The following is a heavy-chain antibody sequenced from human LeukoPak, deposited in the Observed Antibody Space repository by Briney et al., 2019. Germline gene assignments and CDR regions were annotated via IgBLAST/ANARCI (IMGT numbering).Heavy chain of an antibody. D-gene: IGHD3-22*01. Sequence: GASVKASCKASGGTFSSYAISWVRQAPGQGLEWMGGIIPIFGTANYAQKFQGRVTITTDESTSTAYMELSSLRSEDTAVYYCARVDDSSGYSNWFDPWGQGTLVTVSS. V-gene: IGHV1-69*05. J-gene: IGHJ5*02. CDR1: GGTFSSYA. CDR3: ARVDDSSGYSNWFDP. CDR2: IIPIFGTA.